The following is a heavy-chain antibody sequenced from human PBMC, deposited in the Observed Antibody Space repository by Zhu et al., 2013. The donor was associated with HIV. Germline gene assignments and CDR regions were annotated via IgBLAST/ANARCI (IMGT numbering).Heavy chain of an antibody. CDR3: TRGGLVKWGKDNWFDP. CDR2: VNPSAGSR. CDR1: GYTFTGHH. V-gene: IGHV1-46*01. J-gene: IGHJ5*02. Sequence: QVHLLQSGAVLKEFGASVKVSCKTSGYTFTGHHIHWVRQAPGQGLEWMGVVNPSAGSRKYALKLEGRVTMTTDRSTNMVYMELRSLKFDDTAVYFCTRGGLVKWGKDNWFDPWGQGTLVIVSS. D-gene: IGHD3-16*01.